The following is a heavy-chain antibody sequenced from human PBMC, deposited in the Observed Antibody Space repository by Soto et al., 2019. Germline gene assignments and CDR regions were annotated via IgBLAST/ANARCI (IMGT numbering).Heavy chain of an antibody. CDR1: GFTFSSYA. V-gene: IGHV3-30-3*01. J-gene: IGHJ5*02. CDR2: ISYDGTNK. CDR3: AGSVVPAAILWFDP. Sequence: PGGSLRLSCAASGFTFSSYAMHWVRQAPGKGLEWVAVISYDGTNKYYADSVKGRFTISRDNSKNTLDLQMNSLRAEDTAVYYCAGSVVPAAILWFDPWGQGTLVTVSS. D-gene: IGHD2-2*01.